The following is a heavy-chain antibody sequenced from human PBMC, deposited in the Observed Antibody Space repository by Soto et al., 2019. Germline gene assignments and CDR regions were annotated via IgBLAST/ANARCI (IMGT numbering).Heavy chain of an antibody. Sequence: SVKVSCKTSGGTFSTHTSTWVRQAPGQGLEWMGRIIPIFGTSKYAQNFQGRVTITAEESTNTSYMELSSLRSEDTAVYFCARRLDYHESNPSSADDYFEIWGQRTMV. D-gene: IGHD5-12*01. CDR1: GGTFSTHT. J-gene: IGHJ3*02. CDR2: IIPIFGTS. V-gene: IGHV1-69*13. CDR3: ARRLDYHESNPSSADDYFEI.